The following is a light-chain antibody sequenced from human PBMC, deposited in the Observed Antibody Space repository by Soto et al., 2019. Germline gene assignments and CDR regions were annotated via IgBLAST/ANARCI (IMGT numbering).Light chain of an antibody. Sequence: QSALTQPASVSGSTGQSITISCTGTSSDVGSYNLVSWYQQHPGKAPKLTIYEGSKRPSGVSNRFSGSKSGNTASLTISGLQAEDEAYYYCCSYAGSSTYVVFGGGTKLTVL. J-gene: IGLJ2*01. CDR1: SSDVGSYNL. CDR2: EGS. V-gene: IGLV2-23*01. CDR3: CSYAGSSTYVV.